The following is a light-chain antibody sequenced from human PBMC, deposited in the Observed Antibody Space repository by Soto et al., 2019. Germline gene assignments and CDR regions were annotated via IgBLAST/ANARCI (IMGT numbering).Light chain of an antibody. V-gene: IGLV2-23*01. Sequence: QSVLTQPASVSGSPGQSITISCTGTSSDVGNYNLVSWYQQHPGKAPKLIIYEGTKRPSGVSNRFPGSKSGNTASLTISGLQADDEADYYCCSYAGSSTVIFGGGTKLTVL. J-gene: IGLJ2*01. CDR1: SSDVGNYNL. CDR2: EGT. CDR3: CSYAGSSTVI.